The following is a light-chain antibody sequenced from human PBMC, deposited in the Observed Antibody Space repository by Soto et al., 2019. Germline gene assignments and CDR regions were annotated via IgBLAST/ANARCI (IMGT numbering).Light chain of an antibody. CDR2: EGS. V-gene: IGLV2-18*02. J-gene: IGLJ1*01. CDR3: NSYTVSGTYV. Sequence: QSALTQPPSVSGSPGQSVTISCPGTSSDVGSYNRVSWYQQPPGTAPKLIIYEGSTRPSGVPDRFSGSKSGNTASLTISGLQAEDEADYYCNSYTVSGTYVFGTGTKLTVL. CDR1: SSDVGSYNR.